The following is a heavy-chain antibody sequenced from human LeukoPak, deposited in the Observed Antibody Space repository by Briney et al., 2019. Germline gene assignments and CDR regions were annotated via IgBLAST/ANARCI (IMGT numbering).Heavy chain of an antibody. CDR2: ISEKGVP. J-gene: IGHJ4*02. D-gene: IGHD3-10*01. CDR1: GFSFSSYW. CDR3: ARDLVSGSGSYGH. Sequence: GGSLRLSCAASGFSFSSYWMHWVRQAPGKGPIWVSRISEKGVPYYADFVKDRFSISRDNAKNTLYLQMNSLRAEDTAVYYCARDLVSGSGSYGHWGQGTLVTVSS. V-gene: IGHV3-74*01.